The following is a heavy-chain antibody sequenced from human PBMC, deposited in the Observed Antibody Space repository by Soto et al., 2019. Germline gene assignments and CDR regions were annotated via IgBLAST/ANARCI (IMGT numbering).Heavy chain of an antibody. V-gene: IGHV1-18*04. Sequence: ASVKVSCKASGYTFSIYGVSWVRQAPGQGLEWMGWISAYNGHTYYAQKLQGRVTMTTDTSTSTAYMELRSLSSDDTAVYYCARDVASSGTTWFDTWGQGTLVTVSS. CDR2: ISAYNGHT. J-gene: IGHJ5*02. CDR1: GYTFSIYG. CDR3: ARDVASSGTTWFDT. D-gene: IGHD6-13*01.